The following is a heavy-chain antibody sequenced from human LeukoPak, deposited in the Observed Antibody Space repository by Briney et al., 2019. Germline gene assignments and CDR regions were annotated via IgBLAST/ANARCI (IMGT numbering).Heavy chain of an antibody. J-gene: IGHJ5*02. Sequence: SETLSLTCTVSGGSISSSSYYWGWIRQPPGKGLEWIGSIYYSGSTYYNPSLKSRVTISVDTSKYQFSLKLSSVTAADTAVYYCARTSITIFGGFDPWGQGTLVTVSS. V-gene: IGHV4-39*07. D-gene: IGHD3-3*01. CDR1: GGSISSSSYY. CDR3: ARTSITIFGGFDP. CDR2: IYYSGST.